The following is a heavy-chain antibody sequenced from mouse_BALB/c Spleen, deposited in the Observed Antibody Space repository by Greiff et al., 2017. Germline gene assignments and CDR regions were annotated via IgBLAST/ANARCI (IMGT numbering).Heavy chain of an antibody. CDR2: ISSGSSTI. J-gene: IGHJ4*01. Sequence: DVKLVESGGGLVQPGGSRKLSCAASGFTFSSFGMHWVRQAPEKGLEWVAYISSGSSTIYYADTVKGRFTISRDNPKNTLFLQMTSLRSEDTAMYYCARGITTAMDYWGQGTSVTVSS. V-gene: IGHV5-17*02. D-gene: IGHD1-2*01. CDR1: GFTFSSFG. CDR3: ARGITTAMDY.